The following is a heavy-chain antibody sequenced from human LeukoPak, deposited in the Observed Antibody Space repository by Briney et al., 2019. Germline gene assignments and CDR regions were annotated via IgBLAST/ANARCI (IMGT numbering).Heavy chain of an antibody. V-gene: IGHV4-34*01. D-gene: IGHD3-10*01. CDR2: INHSGST. J-gene: IGHJ4*02. CDR3: ARDSMVRGVIMGGFDY. CDR1: GGSFSGYY. Sequence: SETLSLTCAVYGGSFSGYYWSWIRQPPGKGLEWIGEINHSGSTNYNPSLKSRVTISVDTSKNQFSLKLSSVTAADTAVYYCARDSMVRGVIMGGFDYWGQGTLVTVSS.